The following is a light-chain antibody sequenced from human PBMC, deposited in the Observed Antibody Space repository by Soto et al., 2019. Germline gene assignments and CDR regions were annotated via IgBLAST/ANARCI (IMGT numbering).Light chain of an antibody. CDR1: QSISSY. CDR3: QQSYSTPLT. CDR2: AAS. J-gene: IGKJ4*01. V-gene: IGKV1-39*01. Sequence: DIQMTQSPSSLSASVGDRVTITCRASQSISSYLNWYQQKPGKAPKLLIYAASSLQSGVPSRFSRSGSGTDFTLTISCLQPEDFATYYCQQSYSTPLTFGGGTKVDIK.